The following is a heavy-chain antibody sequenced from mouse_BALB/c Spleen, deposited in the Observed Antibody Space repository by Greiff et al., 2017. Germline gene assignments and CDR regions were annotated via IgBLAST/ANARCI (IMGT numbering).Heavy chain of an antibody. V-gene: IGHV14-1*02. Sequence: VQLQQSGAELVRPGALVKLSCKASGFNIKDYYMHWVKQRPEQGLEWIGWIDPENGNTIYDPKFQGKASITADTSSNTAYLQLSSLTSEDTAVYYCATFDYGAWFAYWGQGTLVTVSA. CDR3: ATFDYGAWFAY. CDR1: GFNIKDYY. J-gene: IGHJ3*01. D-gene: IGHD1-2*01. CDR2: IDPENGNT.